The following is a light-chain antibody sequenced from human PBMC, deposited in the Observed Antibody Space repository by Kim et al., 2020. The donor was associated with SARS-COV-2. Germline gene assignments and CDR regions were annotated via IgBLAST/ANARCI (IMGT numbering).Light chain of an antibody. CDR2: STS. Sequence: SPGERAPLSCRASPSVSATYIAWYQQKPGQAPRLLIYSTSRRATGIPDRISGSGFETDFTLTISRLEPEDFAVYYCQEYGSTPWTFGQGTKVDIK. V-gene: IGKV3-20*01. J-gene: IGKJ1*01. CDR1: PSVSATY. CDR3: QEYGSTPWT.